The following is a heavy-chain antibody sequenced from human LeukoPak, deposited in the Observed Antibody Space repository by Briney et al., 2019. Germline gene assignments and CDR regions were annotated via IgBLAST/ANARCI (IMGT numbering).Heavy chain of an antibody. Sequence: EASVKVSCKASGYTFTSYYMHWVRQAPGQGLEWMGIINPSGGSTSYAQKFQGRVTMTRDTSTSTVYMELSSLTSEDTAVYYCARKSTGNYGGFYFDYWGQGTLVTVSS. V-gene: IGHV1-46*01. CDR3: ARKSTGNYGGFYFDY. CDR1: GYTFTSYY. CDR2: INPSGGST. J-gene: IGHJ4*02. D-gene: IGHD2-8*02.